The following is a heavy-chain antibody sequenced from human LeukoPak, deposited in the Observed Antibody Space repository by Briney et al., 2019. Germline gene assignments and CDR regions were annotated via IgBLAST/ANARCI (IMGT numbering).Heavy chain of an antibody. CDR1: GFTFSSYG. V-gene: IGHV3-30*18. J-gene: IGHJ4*02. D-gene: IGHD3-22*01. CDR3: AKDWRRYYYDSSGSFDY. CDR2: ISYDGSNK. Sequence: GRSLRLSCAASGFTFSSYGMHWVRQAPGKGLEWVAVISYDGSNKYYADSVKGRFTISRDNSKNTLYLQMNSLRAEDTAVYYCAKDWRRYYYDSSGSFDYWGQGTLVTVSS.